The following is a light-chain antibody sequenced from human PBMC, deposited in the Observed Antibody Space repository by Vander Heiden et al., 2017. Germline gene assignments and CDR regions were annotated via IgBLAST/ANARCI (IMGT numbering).Light chain of an antibody. J-gene: IGKJ5*01. CDR1: QSISSY. Sequence: EIQMTKSPSSLSASVGDRVTITCRASQSISSYLNWYQQKPGKAPKLLIYAASSLQSGVPSRFSGSGSGTDFTLTISSLQPEDFATYYCQQTYIIPNTFGQGTQLEIK. CDR3: QQTYIIPNT. CDR2: AAS. V-gene: IGKV1-39*01.